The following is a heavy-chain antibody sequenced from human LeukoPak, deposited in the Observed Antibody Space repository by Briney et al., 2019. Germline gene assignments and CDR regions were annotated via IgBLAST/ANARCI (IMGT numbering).Heavy chain of an antibody. V-gene: IGHV4-59*08. J-gene: IGHJ4*02. CDR1: GGSVNNYY. Sequence: SETLSLTCSVYGGSVNNYYWSWIRQPPGKGLEWIGYVYYTGSTNYNPSLKSRVTMFEDKSKNQFSLRLYSVTVADTAVYYCGRHFAYSSSSYFDYWGQGSLVTVSS. D-gene: IGHD6-6*01. CDR3: GRHFAYSSSSYFDY. CDR2: VYYTGST.